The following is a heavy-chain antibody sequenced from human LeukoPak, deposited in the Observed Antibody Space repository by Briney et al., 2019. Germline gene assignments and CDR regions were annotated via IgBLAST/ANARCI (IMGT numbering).Heavy chain of an antibody. CDR2: IYYSGST. J-gene: IGHJ4*02. D-gene: IGHD3-22*01. CDR1: GGSISSSSCY. V-gene: IGHV4-39*01. Sequence: PSETLSLTCTVSGGSISSSSCYWGWIRQPPGKGLEWIGSIYYSGSTYYNPSLKSRVTISVDTSKNQFSLKLSSVTAADTAVYYCAGISMDYDSSGYPFDYWGQGTLVTVSS. CDR3: AGISMDYDSSGYPFDY.